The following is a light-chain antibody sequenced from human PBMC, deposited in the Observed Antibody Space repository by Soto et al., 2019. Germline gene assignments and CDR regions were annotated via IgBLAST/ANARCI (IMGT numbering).Light chain of an antibody. V-gene: IGKV3-11*01. CDR2: DAS. Sequence: EIVLTQSPATLSLSPGERATLSCRASPSVSSYLAWYQQKAGQAPRLLIYDASNRATGIPARFSGSGSGTDFALTISSLEPEDFAVYYCQQSSNWPWTFGQGTKVEIK. J-gene: IGKJ1*01. CDR1: PSVSSY. CDR3: QQSSNWPWT.